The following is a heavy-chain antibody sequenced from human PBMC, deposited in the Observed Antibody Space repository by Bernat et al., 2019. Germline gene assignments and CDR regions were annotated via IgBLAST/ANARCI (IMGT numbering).Heavy chain of an antibody. CDR1: GFTFSSYW. V-gene: IGHV3-7*03. J-gene: IGHJ3*02. CDR2: IKQDGSEK. Sequence: EVQLVESGGGLVQPGGSLRLSCAASGFTFSSYWMSWVRQAPGKGREWVANIKQDGSEKYYVDSVKGRFTISRDNAKNSLYLQMNSLRAEDTAVYYCAREGGATIFGVVIDAFDIWGQGTMVTVSS. D-gene: IGHD3-3*01. CDR3: AREGGATIFGVVIDAFDI.